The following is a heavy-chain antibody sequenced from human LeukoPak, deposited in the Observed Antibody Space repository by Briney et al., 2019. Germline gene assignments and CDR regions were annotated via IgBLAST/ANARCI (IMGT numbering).Heavy chain of an antibody. V-gene: IGHV4-59*08. D-gene: IGHD2-15*01. CDR1: GGSISSFY. CDR3: ARHPFATPFDH. Sequence: SETLSLTCAVAGGSISSFYWSWIRQPPGKGIEWIGYVFYTGDTNSNPSLKSRVTMSLDTSKNQLSLRLTSVTAADTAVYYCARHPFATPFDHWGRGTLVTVSS. J-gene: IGHJ4*02. CDR2: VFYTGDT.